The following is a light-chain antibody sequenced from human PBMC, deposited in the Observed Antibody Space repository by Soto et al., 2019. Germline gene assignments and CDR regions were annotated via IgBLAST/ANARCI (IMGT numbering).Light chain of an antibody. CDR3: QKYGSSPLT. J-gene: IGKJ4*01. CDR2: GAS. Sequence: EIVLTQSPGTLSLSPGERATLSCRASQSVSSSYLAWYQQRPGQAPRPLIYGASSRATGIPDRFSGSGSGTDFTLTMRRLEPEDFAVYYCQKYGSSPLTFGGGTKVEIK. V-gene: IGKV3-20*01. CDR1: QSVSSSY.